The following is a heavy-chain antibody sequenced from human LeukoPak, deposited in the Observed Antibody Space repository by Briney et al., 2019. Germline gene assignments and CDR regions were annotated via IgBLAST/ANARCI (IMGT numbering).Heavy chain of an antibody. Sequence: GGSLRLSCAASGFTFSSYGMHWVRQAPGKGLEWVAFIRYDGSNKYYADSVKGRFTISRDNSKNTLYLQMNSLRAEDTAVYYCAKDLDSSGYYGGDYWGQGTLVTVSS. CDR1: GFTFSSYG. CDR2: IRYDGSNK. J-gene: IGHJ4*02. V-gene: IGHV3-30*02. CDR3: AKDLDSSGYYGGDY. D-gene: IGHD3-22*01.